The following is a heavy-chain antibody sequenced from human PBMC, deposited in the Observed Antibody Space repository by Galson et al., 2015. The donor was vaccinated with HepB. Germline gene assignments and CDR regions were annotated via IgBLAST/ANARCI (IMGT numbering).Heavy chain of an antibody. CDR3: ARDDSTGYYYFDY. J-gene: IGHJ4*02. Sequence: SLRLSCAASGFTFSDYYMTWIRLAPGKGLEWISYITGDGSSTYYADSVKGRFTISRDNAKNSLYLQMNNLRAEDTAVYYCARDDSTGYYYFDYWGQGTLVTVSS. CDR1: GFTFSDYY. V-gene: IGHV3-11*04. D-gene: IGHD3-22*01. CDR2: ITGDGSST.